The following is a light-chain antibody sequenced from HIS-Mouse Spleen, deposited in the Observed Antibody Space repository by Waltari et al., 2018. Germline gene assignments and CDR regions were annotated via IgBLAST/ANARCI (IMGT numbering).Light chain of an antibody. CDR3: QQRSNWPLT. CDR2: DAS. V-gene: IGKV3-11*01. J-gene: IGKJ4*01. Sequence: EIVLTQSPATLSLSPGERATLSCRASQSVSSYLAWYQQNPGQAPRLLIYDASNRATGIPARFSGSGSGKDFTLTISSLEPEDFAVYYCQQRSNWPLTFGGGTKVEIK. CDR1: QSVSSY.